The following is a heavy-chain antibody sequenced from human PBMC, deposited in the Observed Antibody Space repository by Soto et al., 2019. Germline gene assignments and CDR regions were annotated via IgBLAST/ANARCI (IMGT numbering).Heavy chain of an antibody. D-gene: IGHD2-2*02. CDR1: GGSFSSYY. Sequence: WETLSLTCPVSGGSFSSYYWSWIRQPPGKGLEWIGYIYYSGSTNYNPCLKSRVAISVVTSKILFSLKLSSVTAADTAVYYCARAQLRGYQRLYSPFFFDPWGEGTLVTDSA. CDR2: IYYSGST. CDR3: ARAQLRGYQRLYSPFFFDP. J-gene: IGHJ5*02. V-gene: IGHV4-59*01.